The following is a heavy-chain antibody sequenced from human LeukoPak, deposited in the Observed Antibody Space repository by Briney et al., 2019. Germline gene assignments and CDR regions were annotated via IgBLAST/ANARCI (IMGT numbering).Heavy chain of an antibody. CDR2: IYSTGST. V-gene: IGHV4-4*07. D-gene: IGHD3-10*01. Sequence: SETLSLTCTVSGGSINFYYWSWIRQPAGKGLEWIGRIYSTGSTNYSPSLKNRVTMSVDKSKNQFSLKLSSVTAADTAVYYCARDGKKNSYGWGSYPFDYGGEETLATVSS. CDR1: GGSINFYY. CDR3: ARDGKKNSYGWGSYPFDY. J-gene: IGHJ4*02.